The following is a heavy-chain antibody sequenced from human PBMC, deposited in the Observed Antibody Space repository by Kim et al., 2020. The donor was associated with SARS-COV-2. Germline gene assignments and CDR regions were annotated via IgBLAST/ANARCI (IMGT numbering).Heavy chain of an antibody. D-gene: IGHD1-1*01. CDR3: ARGLYNWNDVYYYGMDV. CDR2: INPSGGST. Sequence: ASVKVSCKASGYTFTSYYMHWVRQAPGQGLEWMGIINPSGGSTSYAQKFQGRVTMTRDTSTSTVYMELSSLRSEDTAVYYCARGLYNWNDVYYYGMDVWGQGTTVTVSS. V-gene: IGHV1-46*01. J-gene: IGHJ6*02. CDR1: GYTFTSYY.